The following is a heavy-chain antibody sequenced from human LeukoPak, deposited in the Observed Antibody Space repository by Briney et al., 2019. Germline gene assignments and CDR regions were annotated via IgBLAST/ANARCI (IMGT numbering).Heavy chain of an antibody. V-gene: IGHV1-69*13. CDR3: ARNTPGYSGYGHGFDY. J-gene: IGHJ4*02. CDR1: GGTFSSYA. CDR2: IIPIFGTA. Sequence: SVKVSCKASGGTFSSYAISWVRQAPGQGLEWMGGIIPIFGTANYAQKFQGRVTITAGESTSTAYMELSSLRSEDTAVYYCARNTPGYSGYGHGFDYWGQGTLVTVSS. D-gene: IGHD5-12*01.